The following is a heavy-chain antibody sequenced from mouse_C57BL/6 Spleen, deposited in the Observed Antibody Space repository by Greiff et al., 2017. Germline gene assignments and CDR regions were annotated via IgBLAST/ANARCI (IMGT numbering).Heavy chain of an antibody. CDR2: ISDGGSYT. J-gene: IGHJ3*01. V-gene: IGHV5-4*01. CDR1: GFTFSSYA. Sequence: EVQLVESGGGLVKPGGSLKLSCAASGFTFSSYAMSWVRQTPEKRLEWVSTISDGGSYTYYPDNVKGRFTISRDNAKNNLYLQMSHLKSEDTAMYYCARGEGFAYWGQVTLVTVSA. CDR3: ARGEGFAY.